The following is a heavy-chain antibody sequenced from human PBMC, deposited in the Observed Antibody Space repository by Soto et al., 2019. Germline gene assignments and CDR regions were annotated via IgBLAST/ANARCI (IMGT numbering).Heavy chain of an antibody. CDR1: GFTFSDYY. Sequence: GGSLRLSCAASGFTFSDYYMSWIRQAPGKGLEWVSYISSSGSTIYYADSVKGRFTISRDNAKNSLYLQMNSLRAEDTAVYYCARERSIAARPGWFDPWGQGTLVTVSS. D-gene: IGHD6-6*01. V-gene: IGHV3-11*01. CDR3: ARERSIAARPGWFDP. J-gene: IGHJ5*02. CDR2: ISSSGSTI.